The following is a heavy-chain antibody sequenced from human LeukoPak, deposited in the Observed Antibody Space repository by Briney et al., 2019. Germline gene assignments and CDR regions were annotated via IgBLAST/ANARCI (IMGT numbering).Heavy chain of an antibody. V-gene: IGHV1-18*01. CDR1: GYTFTSYG. J-gene: IGHJ4*02. CDR2: ISAYNGNT. D-gene: IGHD3-10*01. Sequence: GASVKVSCKASGYTFTSYGISWVRQAPGQGLEGMGWISAYNGNTNYAQKLQGRVTMTTDTSTSTAYMELRSLRSDDTAVYYCARSHRDYGSGSYYIVDYWGQGTLVTVSS. CDR3: ARSHRDYGSGSYYIVDY.